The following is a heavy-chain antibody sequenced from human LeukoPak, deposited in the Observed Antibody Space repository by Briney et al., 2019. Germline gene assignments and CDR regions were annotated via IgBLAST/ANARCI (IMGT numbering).Heavy chain of an antibody. CDR2: ISYDGNNK. J-gene: IGHJ5*02. CDR1: GFTFSSYA. Sequence: GGSLRLSCAASGFTFSSYALHWVRQAPGKGLEWVAVISYDGNNKYYADSVKGRFTISRDNSKNTLYLQMNSLRAEDTAVYYCARGLNYYDSSGPTLFDPWGQGTLVTVSS. CDR3: ARGLNYYDSSGPTLFDP. V-gene: IGHV3-30-3*01. D-gene: IGHD3-22*01.